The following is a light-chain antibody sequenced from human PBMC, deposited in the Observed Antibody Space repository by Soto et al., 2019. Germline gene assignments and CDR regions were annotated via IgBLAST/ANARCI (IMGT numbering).Light chain of an antibody. Sequence: DIQLTQSPSFLSASVGDRVAITCRASQGVSRYVAWYQQKPGKAPELLIYDASTLESGVPSRFSGSGSGTEFTLTISSLQPEDFATYYCQQLNSYPRTFGQGTKVDI. CDR3: QQLNSYPRT. J-gene: IGKJ1*01. CDR2: DAS. V-gene: IGKV1-9*01. CDR1: QGVSRY.